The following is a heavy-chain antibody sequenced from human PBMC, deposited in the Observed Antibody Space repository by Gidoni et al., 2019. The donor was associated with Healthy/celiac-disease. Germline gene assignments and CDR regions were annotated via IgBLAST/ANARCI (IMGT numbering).Heavy chain of an antibody. CDR1: GFTFSSYG. CDR2: ISYDGSNK. V-gene: IGHV3-30*18. J-gene: IGHJ4*02. CDR3: AKDRGLRVAGLDY. Sequence: QVQLVESGGGVVQPGRSLRLSCAASGFTFSSYGMHWARQAPGKGLEWVAVISYDGSNKYYADSVKGRFTISRDNSKNTLYLQMNSLRAEDTAVYYCAKDRGLRVAGLDYWGQGTLVTVSS. D-gene: IGHD6-19*01.